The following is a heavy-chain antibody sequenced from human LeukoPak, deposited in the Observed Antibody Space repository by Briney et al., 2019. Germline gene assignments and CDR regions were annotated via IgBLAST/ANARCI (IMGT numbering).Heavy chain of an antibody. Sequence: PGGSLRLSCAASGFTFSSTSMSWVRQAPGKGLEWVAVTVGGGDGTYYADSVKGRFTISRDTAKNSLYLQMNSLRDEDTAVYYCARDTSMYGRGGYYGMDVWGQGTTVTVSS. CDR1: GFTFSSTS. CDR2: TVGGGDGT. J-gene: IGHJ6*02. CDR3: ARDTSMYGRGGYYGMDV. V-gene: IGHV3-23*01. D-gene: IGHD2-8*01.